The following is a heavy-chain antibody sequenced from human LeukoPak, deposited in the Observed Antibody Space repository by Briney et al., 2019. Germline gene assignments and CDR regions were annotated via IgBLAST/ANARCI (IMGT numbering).Heavy chain of an antibody. Sequence: SETLSLTCAVYGGSFSGYYWSWIRQPPGKGLEWIGEINPSGSTNYNPSLKSRVTISVDTSKNQFSLKLSSVTAADTAVYYCARLDGVATIDYWGQGTLVTVSS. J-gene: IGHJ4*02. CDR2: INPSGST. V-gene: IGHV4-34*01. CDR3: ARLDGVATIDY. CDR1: GGSFSGYY. D-gene: IGHD5-12*01.